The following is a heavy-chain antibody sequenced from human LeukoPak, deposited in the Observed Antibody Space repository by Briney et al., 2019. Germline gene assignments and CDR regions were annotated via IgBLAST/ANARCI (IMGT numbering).Heavy chain of an antibody. D-gene: IGHD1-14*01. CDR2: IYWDDDK. CDR3: AYRLFASGYNRWFDP. CDR1: GFSLSTTGVG. V-gene: IGHV2-5*02. Sequence: SGPTLVKPTQTLTLTCTFSGFSLSTTGVGVGWIRQPPGKALEWLGFIYWDDDKRYSPSPKSRLTITKDTSKNQVVLTMANMDPVDTATYFCAYRLFASGYNRWFDPWGQGTLVTVSS. J-gene: IGHJ5*02.